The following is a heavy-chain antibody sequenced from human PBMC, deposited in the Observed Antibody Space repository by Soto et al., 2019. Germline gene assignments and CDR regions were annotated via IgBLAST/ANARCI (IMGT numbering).Heavy chain of an antibody. Sequence: EVQLVESGGGLVQPGGSLRLSCAASGFTFSTYTMNWVRQAPGKGLEWVSYISSSSSTIYYADSVKGRFTISRDNAKNSLYLQMTSLRAEDTAVYYCAREYYGSGSYYPGGWFDPWGQGTLVTVSS. CDR2: ISSSSSTI. V-gene: IGHV3-48*01. J-gene: IGHJ5*02. CDR3: AREYYGSGSYYPGGWFDP. CDR1: GFTFSTYT. D-gene: IGHD3-10*01.